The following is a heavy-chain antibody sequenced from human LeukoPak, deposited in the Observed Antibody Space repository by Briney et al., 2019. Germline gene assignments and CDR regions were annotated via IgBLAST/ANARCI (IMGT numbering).Heavy chain of an antibody. Sequence: SETLSLTCTVSGGSISSYYWSWIRQPPGKGLEWIGYIYYSGSTNYNPSLKSRVTISVDTSKNQFSLKLSSVTAADTAVYYCARGRRANAYDYWGQGTLVTVSS. V-gene: IGHV4-59*01. CDR3: ARGRRANAYDY. J-gene: IGHJ4*02. CDR1: GGSISSYY. CDR2: IYYSGST. D-gene: IGHD4/OR15-4a*01.